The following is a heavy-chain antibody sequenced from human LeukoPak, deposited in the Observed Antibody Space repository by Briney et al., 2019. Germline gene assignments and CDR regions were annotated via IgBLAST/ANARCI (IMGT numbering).Heavy chain of an antibody. CDR1: GFTFDDYA. D-gene: IGHD6-19*01. V-gene: IGHV3-9*01. J-gene: IGHJ3*02. Sequence: GRSLRLSCAASGFTFDDYAMHWVRQAPGKGLEWVSGISWNSGSIGYADSVKGRFTISRDNAKNSLYLQMNSLRAEDTALYYCAKDMGSSGWYDAFDIWGQGTMVTVSS. CDR2: ISWNSGSI. CDR3: AKDMGSSGWYDAFDI.